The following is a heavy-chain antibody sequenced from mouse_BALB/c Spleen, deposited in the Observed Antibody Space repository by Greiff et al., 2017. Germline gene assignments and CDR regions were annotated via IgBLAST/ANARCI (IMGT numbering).Heavy chain of an antibody. D-gene: IGHD1-1*01. Sequence: VKLMESGAELMKPGASVKISCTATGYTFSSYWMEWVQQRPGHSLEWIGEILPGSGSTNYNEKFKGMATFTADTSSNTAYMQLSSLTSEDSAVYYCARKDYGSSPAWFAYWGQGTLVTVSA. CDR2: ILPGSGST. V-gene: IGHV1-9*01. J-gene: IGHJ3*01. CDR1: GYTFSSYW. CDR3: ARKDYGSSPAWFAY.